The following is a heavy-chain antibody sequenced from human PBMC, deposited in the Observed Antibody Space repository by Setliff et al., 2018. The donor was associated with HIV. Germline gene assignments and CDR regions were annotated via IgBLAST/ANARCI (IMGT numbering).Heavy chain of an antibody. Sequence: PGGSLRLSCEASGFIFSTYGMHWVRQAPGKGLEWVGFIRSEAHGRATEYAASVNGRFTFSRDDSRAIAHLQMNNLRTDDTGVYYCTSESIAVSTWGQGTLVTVSS. CDR1: GFIFSTYG. CDR2: IRSEAHGRAT. D-gene: IGHD3-3*02. CDR3: TSESIAVST. J-gene: IGHJ4*02. V-gene: IGHV3-49*04.